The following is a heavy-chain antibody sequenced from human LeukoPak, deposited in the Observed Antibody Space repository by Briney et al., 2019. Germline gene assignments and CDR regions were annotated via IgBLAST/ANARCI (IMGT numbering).Heavy chain of an antibody. CDR3: ARGNCTSMSCYTFDY. CDR2: IYSGGNT. CDR1: GFTVSTNF. J-gene: IGHJ4*02. D-gene: IGHD2-2*02. V-gene: IGHV3-53*01. Sequence: SGGSLRLSCAASGFTVSTNFMTWVRQAPGKGLEWVSIIYSGGNTYLADSVKGRFTISRDISKNTMYLQMNQLSAEDTAGYSCARGNCTSMSCYTFDYWGQGTQVTVSS.